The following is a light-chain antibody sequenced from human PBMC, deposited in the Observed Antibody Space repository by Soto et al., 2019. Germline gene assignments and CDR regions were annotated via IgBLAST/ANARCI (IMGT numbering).Light chain of an antibody. J-gene: IGKJ1*01. Sequence: DIQMTQFPSSLSASVGDSVTITCRASQGIRNDLAWYQQKPGKAPKRLIYAASSLQSRVPSRFSGSGSGTEFTLAISSLQHEDFATFYCLQHSTYPLTFGQGTKVEIK. CDR2: AAS. V-gene: IGKV1-17*01. CDR3: LQHSTYPLT. CDR1: QGIRND.